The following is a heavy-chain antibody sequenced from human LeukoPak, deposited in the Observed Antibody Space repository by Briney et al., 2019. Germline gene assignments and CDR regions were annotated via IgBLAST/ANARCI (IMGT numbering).Heavy chain of an antibody. Sequence: SETLSLTCTVSGGSINNGDYIWTWIRQPPGKGLEWIGRFHHGGSPSYNPSLQSRVTISADTSKNQFSPNLRSVTDADTAVYYCARGLPTDKIDYWGQGTLVTVSS. J-gene: IGHJ4*02. D-gene: IGHD4-17*01. CDR3: ARGLPTDKIDY. V-gene: IGHV4-30-4*01. CDR2: FHHGGSP. CDR1: GGSINNGDYI.